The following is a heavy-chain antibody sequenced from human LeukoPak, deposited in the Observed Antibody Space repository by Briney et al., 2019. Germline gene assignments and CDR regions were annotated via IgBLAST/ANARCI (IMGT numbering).Heavy chain of an antibody. Sequence: PGGSLRLSCAASGFTFSSYSMNWVRQAPGKGLEWVSYISSSSSTIYYADSVKGRFTISRDNAKNSLYLQMNSLRDEDTAVYYCARDHSYYDFWSGYYSDYWGQGTLVTVSS. J-gene: IGHJ4*02. CDR1: GFTFSSYS. CDR3: ARDHSYYDFWSGYYSDY. CDR2: ISSSSSTI. D-gene: IGHD3-3*01. V-gene: IGHV3-48*02.